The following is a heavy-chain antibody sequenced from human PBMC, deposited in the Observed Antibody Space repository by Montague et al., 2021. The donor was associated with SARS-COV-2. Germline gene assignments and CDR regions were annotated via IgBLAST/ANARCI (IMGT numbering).Heavy chain of an antibody. J-gene: IGHJ5*02. D-gene: IGHD3-16*01. Sequence: SETLSLTSTVSAGAIRDTDYFWGWIRQPPGKGLEWIGSIYYSGTTYHNPSLKSRVTISVDTSKNQFSLKLSSVTAADTAVYFCARHRDNLGSLNWFAPWGQGTLVTVSS. V-gene: IGHV4-39*01. CDR3: ARHRDNLGSLNWFAP. CDR1: AGAIRDTDYF. CDR2: IYYSGTT.